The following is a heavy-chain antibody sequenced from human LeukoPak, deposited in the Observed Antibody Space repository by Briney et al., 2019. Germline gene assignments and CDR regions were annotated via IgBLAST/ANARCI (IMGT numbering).Heavy chain of an antibody. CDR1: GFTFDDYG. V-gene: IGHV3-20*04. J-gene: IGHJ4*02. D-gene: IGHD3-9*01. CDR3: ARGFDGNFDY. Sequence: SGGSLRLSCAASGFTFDDYGMSWVRQAPGKGLEWVSGINWNGDNTDYADSVKGRFTISRDNAKNSLYLQMNSLGAEDTALYYCARGFDGNFDYWGQGTLVTVSS. CDR2: INWNGDNT.